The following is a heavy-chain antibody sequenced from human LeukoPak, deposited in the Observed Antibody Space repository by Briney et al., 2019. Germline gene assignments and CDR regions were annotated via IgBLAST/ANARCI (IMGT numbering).Heavy chain of an antibody. V-gene: IGHV5-51*01. D-gene: IGHD3-10*01. J-gene: IGHJ4*02. Sequence: GESLKISCKGSGDDLVTYWIAWVRQMPGKGLEWMGIIYPADSDTRYSPSFQGQATISDDTSTNTAYLQCSTLKSSDSVINYCSKPSPQSFGSCFYWGQGTLVTVSS. CDR3: SKPSPQSFGSCFY. CDR2: IYPADSDT. CDR1: GDDLVTYW.